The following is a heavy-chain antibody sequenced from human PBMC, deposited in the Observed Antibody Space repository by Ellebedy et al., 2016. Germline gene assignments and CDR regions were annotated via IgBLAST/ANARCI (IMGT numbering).Heavy chain of an antibody. V-gene: IGHV3-53*01. CDR2: IYSGGST. J-gene: IGHJ4*02. CDR3: ARDLGSGPAFDY. D-gene: IGHD2-15*01. CDR1: GFTVSSNY. Sequence: GESLKISCAASGFTVSSNYMSWVRQAPGKGLEWVSVIYSGGSTYYADSVKGRFTISRDNSKNTLYLQMNSLRAEDTAVYYCARDLGSGPAFDYWGQGTLVTVSS.